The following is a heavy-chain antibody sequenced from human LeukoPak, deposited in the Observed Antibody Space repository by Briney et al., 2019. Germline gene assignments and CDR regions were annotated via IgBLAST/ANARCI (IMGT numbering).Heavy chain of an antibody. CDR3: AKGLTARPVGYYYGLDV. V-gene: IGHV3-23*01. CDR1: GFTFNSYA. J-gene: IGHJ6*02. Sequence: GGSLRLSCAASGFTFNSYAISWVCQAPGKGLEWVSVISGSGGDTYHADSVKGRFTISGDISKNTLYLQMNSLRAEDTAVYYCAKGLTARPVGYYYGLDVWGPGTTVTVSS. D-gene: IGHD6-6*01. CDR2: ISGSGGDT.